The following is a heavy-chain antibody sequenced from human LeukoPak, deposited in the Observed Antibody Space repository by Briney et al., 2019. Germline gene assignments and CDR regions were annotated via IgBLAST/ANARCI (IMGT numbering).Heavy chain of an antibody. CDR2: ISGSGGST. D-gene: IGHD4-17*01. J-gene: IGHJ4*02. V-gene: IGHV3-23*01. CDR3: ANTDDDDYGDYFYY. Sequence: GGSLRLSCAASGFTFSSYAMSWVRQAPGKGLEWVSAISGSGGSTYYADSVKGRFTISRDNSKNTLYLQMNSLRAEDTAVYYCANTDDDDYGDYFYYWGQGTLVTVSP. CDR1: GFTFSSYA.